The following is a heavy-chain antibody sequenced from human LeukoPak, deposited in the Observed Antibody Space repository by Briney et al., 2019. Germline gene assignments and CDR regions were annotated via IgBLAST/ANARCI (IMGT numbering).Heavy chain of an antibody. D-gene: IGHD2-2*01. CDR3: ARRMGKYCSSTSCYVGYYYYYGMDV. V-gene: IGHV4-34*01. CDR1: GGSFSGYY. J-gene: IGHJ6*02. Sequence: SETLSLTCAVYGGSFSGYYWSWIRQPPGKGLEWIGEINHSGSTNYNPSLKSRVTISVDTSKDQFSLKLSSVTAADTAVYYCARRMGKYCSSTSCYVGYYYYYGMDVWGQGTTVTVSS. CDR2: INHSGST.